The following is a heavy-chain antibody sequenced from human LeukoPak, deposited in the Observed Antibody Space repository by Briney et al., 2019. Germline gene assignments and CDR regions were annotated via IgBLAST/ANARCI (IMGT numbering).Heavy chain of an antibody. CDR1: GFSLSTSGMC. J-gene: IGHJ4*02. Sequence: ESGPALVKPTQTLTLTCTFSGFSLSTSGMCVSWIRQPPGKALEWLALIDWDDDKYYSTSLKTRLTISKDTSKNQVVLTMTNMDPVDTATYYCARTARGYSYGSLYYFDYWGQGTLVTASS. CDR3: ARTARGYSYGSLYYFDY. V-gene: IGHV2-70*01. CDR2: IDWDDDK. D-gene: IGHD5-18*01.